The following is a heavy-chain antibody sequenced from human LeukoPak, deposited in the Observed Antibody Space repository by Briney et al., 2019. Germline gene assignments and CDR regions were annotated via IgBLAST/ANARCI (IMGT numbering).Heavy chain of an antibody. CDR3: ARGGYSGYEGPYYGMDV. Sequence: ASVKVSCKASGYTFTGYYMHWVRQAPGQGLEWMGWMNPNSGNTGYAQKFQGRVTMTRNTSISTAYMELSSLRSEDTAVYCCARGGYSGYEGPYYGMDVWGQGTTVTVSS. D-gene: IGHD5-12*01. CDR2: MNPNSGNT. CDR1: GYTFTGYY. V-gene: IGHV1-8*02. J-gene: IGHJ6*02.